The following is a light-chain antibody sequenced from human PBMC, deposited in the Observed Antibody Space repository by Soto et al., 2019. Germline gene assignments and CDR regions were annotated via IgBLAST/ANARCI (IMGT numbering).Light chain of an antibody. CDR2: AAS. J-gene: IGKJ1*01. Sequence: DIQMTQSPSSLSASVGDRITITCRASHSIDNYLSWYQLKPGKAPRLLIYAASNLRRGVPSRFTGSGSGTDFTLTINNLQPDDFAVYYCQQCFSIPPTFGHGTKVETK. CDR3: QQCFSIPPT. CDR1: HSIDNY. V-gene: IGKV1-39*01.